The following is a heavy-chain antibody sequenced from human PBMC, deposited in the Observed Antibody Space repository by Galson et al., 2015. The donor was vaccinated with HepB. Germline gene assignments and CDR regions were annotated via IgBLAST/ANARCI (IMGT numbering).Heavy chain of an antibody. Sequence: SLRLSCAASGFTFSSYGMHWVRQAPGKGLEWVAVIWYDGSNKYYADSVKGRFTISRDNSKNTLYLQMNSLRAEDTAVYYCAREGDGGNSVASDAFDIWGQGTMVTVSS. CDR2: IWYDGSNK. CDR1: GFTFSSYG. D-gene: IGHD4-23*01. CDR3: AREGDGGNSVASDAFDI. J-gene: IGHJ3*02. V-gene: IGHV3-33*01.